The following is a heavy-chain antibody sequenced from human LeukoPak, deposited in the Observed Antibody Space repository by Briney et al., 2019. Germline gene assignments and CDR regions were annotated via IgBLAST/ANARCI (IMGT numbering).Heavy chain of an antibody. D-gene: IGHD6-19*01. V-gene: IGHV3-7*01. CDR3: ARGGSAAVAGLEYFQH. Sequence: GGSLRLSCAASGFTFSSYWMSWVRQAPGRGLEWVANIKQDGSEKYYVDSVKGRFTISRDNAKNSLYLQMNSLRAEDTAVYYCARGGSAAVAGLEYFQHWGQGTLVTVSS. J-gene: IGHJ1*01. CDR1: GFTFSSYW. CDR2: IKQDGSEK.